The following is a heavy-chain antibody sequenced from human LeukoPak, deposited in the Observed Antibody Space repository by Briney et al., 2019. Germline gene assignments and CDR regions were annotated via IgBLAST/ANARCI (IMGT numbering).Heavy chain of an antibody. CDR1: GFTFSSYW. J-gene: IGHJ4*02. D-gene: IGHD6-19*01. V-gene: IGHV3-74*01. CDR3: ARDRTVAGTDY. Sequence: GGSLRLSCAASGFTFSSYWMHWVRQAPGKGLVWVSRINSDGSSTSYADSVKGRFTISRDNAKNTLYLQMNGLRAEDTAVYYCARDRTVAGTDYWGQGTLVTVSS. CDR2: INSDGSST.